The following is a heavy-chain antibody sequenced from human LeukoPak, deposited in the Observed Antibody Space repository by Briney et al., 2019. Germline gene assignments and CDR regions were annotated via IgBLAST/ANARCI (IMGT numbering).Heavy chain of an antibody. Sequence: PGGSLRLSCAASGFTFSSYAMHWVRQAPGKGLEWVAVISYDGSNKYYADSVKGRFTISRDNSKSTLYLQMNSLRAEDTAVYYCARGYCSSTSCYLGYWGQGTLVTVSS. D-gene: IGHD2-2*01. V-gene: IGHV3-30-3*01. CDR3: ARGYCSSTSCYLGY. J-gene: IGHJ4*02. CDR2: ISYDGSNK. CDR1: GFTFSSYA.